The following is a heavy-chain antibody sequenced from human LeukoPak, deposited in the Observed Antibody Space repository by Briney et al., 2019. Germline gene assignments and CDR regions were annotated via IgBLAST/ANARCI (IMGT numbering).Heavy chain of an antibody. J-gene: IGHJ4*02. CDR2: IYYSGIT. CDR1: GGSISSYY. D-gene: IGHD3-22*01. V-gene: IGHV4-59*08. Sequence: PSGTLSLTCTVSGGSISSYYWSWIRQPPGKGLEWIGYIYYSGITNYNPSLKSRVPISVDTSKRQFCLKLGSVTAAGTAVDYGARRAFSSGYYYFDYWGEGSLVTVSS. CDR3: ARRAFSSGYYYFDY.